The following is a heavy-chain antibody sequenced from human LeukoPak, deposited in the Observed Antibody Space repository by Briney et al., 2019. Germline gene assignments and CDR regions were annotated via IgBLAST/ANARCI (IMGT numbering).Heavy chain of an antibody. CDR2: IYYSGST. CDR1: GVSFSGYY. V-gene: IGHV4-31*11. CDR3: ARVPGYETAHYYYYYGMDV. Sequence: SETLSLTCAVYGVSFSGYYWSWIRQHPGKGLEWIGYIYYSGSTYYNPSLKSRVTISVDTSKNQFSLKLSSVTAADTAVYYCARVPGYETAHYYYYYGMDVWGQGTTVTVSS. J-gene: IGHJ6*02. D-gene: IGHD5-12*01.